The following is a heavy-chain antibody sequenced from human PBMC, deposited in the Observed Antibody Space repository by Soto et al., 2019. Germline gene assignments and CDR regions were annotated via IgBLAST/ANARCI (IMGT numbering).Heavy chain of an antibody. J-gene: IGHJ4*02. CDR2: VYCTGST. CDR1: GGSISGSY. V-gene: IGHV4-59*01. D-gene: IGHD6-19*01. Sequence: SETLSLTCSVSGGSISGSYWSWIRQSPGKGLEWLGYVYCTGSTNYSPSLRSRVSISVDTSKNEFSLRLSSVTAADTAVYFCARSVAVPGAHIDYWGQGTQVTVSS. CDR3: ARSVAVPGAHIDY.